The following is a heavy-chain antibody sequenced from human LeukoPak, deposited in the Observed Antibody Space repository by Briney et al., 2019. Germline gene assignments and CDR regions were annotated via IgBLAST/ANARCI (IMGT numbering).Heavy chain of an antibody. D-gene: IGHD1-1*01. CDR1: GGSIGNYY. Sequence: ASETLSLTCTVSGGSIGNYYWSWIRQPPGKGLECLGYIYYSGSTNYSPSLRSRLTMSLDTSKNQFSLKLSSVTAADTAVYYCARAGTNWSSGCYFDYWGQGALVTVSS. V-gene: IGHV4-59*01. J-gene: IGHJ4*02. CDR2: IYYSGST. CDR3: ARAGTNWSSGCYFDY.